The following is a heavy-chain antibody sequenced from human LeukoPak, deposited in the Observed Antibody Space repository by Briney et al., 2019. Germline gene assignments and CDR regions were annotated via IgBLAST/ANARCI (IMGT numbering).Heavy chain of an antibody. Sequence: GASVKVSCKASGYTFTGYYMHWVRQAPGQGLEWMGWISAYNGNTNYAQKLQGRVTMTTDTSTSTAYMELRSLRSDDTAVYYCARDSDTAMVFVPVWGQGTLVTVSS. V-gene: IGHV1-18*04. D-gene: IGHD5-18*01. J-gene: IGHJ4*02. CDR2: ISAYNGNT. CDR1: GYTFTGYY. CDR3: ARDSDTAMVFVPV.